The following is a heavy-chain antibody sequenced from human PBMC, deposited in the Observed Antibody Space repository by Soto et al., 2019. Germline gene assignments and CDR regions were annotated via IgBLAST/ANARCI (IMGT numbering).Heavy chain of an antibody. CDR2: IIPIFGTA. CDR3: ARDGAAAGYL. D-gene: IGHD6-13*01. J-gene: IGHJ5*02. V-gene: IGHV1-69*13. Sequence: GASVKVSCKASGGTFSSHAISWVRQAPGQGLEWMGGIIPIFGTANYAQKFQGRVTITADESTSTAYMELSSLRSEDTAVYYCARDGAAAGYLWGQGTLVTVSS. CDR1: GGTFSSHA.